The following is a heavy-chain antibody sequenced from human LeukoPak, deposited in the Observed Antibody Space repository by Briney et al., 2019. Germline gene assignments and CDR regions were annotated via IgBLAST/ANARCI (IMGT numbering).Heavy chain of an antibody. CDR3: ASALGSSYYFDY. J-gene: IGHJ4*02. CDR2: INAGNGNT. V-gene: IGHV1-3*01. CDR1: GYTFTSYA. Sequence: GASVKVSCKASGYTFTSYAMHWVRQAPGHRLEWMGWINAGNGNTKYSQKFQRRVTITRDTSASTAYMELSSLRSEDTAVYYCASALGSSYYFDYGGQGTLVTLSS. D-gene: IGHD2-15*01.